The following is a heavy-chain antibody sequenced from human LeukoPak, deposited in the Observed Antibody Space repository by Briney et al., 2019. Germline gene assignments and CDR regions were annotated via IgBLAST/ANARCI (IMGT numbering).Heavy chain of an antibody. Sequence: SETLSLTCTVSGGSISSYYWSWIRQPAGKGLEWIGRIYTSGSTNYNPSLKSRVTMSVDTSKNQFSLKLSSVTAADTAVYYCARDYCSSTSCYIDAFDIWGQGTMVTVSS. CDR2: IYTSGST. V-gene: IGHV4-4*07. CDR1: GGSISSYY. J-gene: IGHJ3*02. CDR3: ARDYCSSTSCYIDAFDI. D-gene: IGHD2-2*02.